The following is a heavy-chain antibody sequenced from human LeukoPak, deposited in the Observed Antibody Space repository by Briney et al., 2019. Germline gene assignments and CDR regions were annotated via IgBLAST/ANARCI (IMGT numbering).Heavy chain of an antibody. Sequence: PGGSLRLSCAASGFTFSSYWMSWVRQAPGKGLEWVANIKQDGSEKYYVDSVKGRFTISRDNAKNSLYLQMNSLRAEDTAVYYCARVGRYSGYDWSDYYHYYGMDVWGQGTTVTVSS. CDR1: GFTFSSYW. V-gene: IGHV3-7*03. D-gene: IGHD5-12*01. CDR2: IKQDGSEK. CDR3: ARVGRYSGYDWSDYYHYYGMDV. J-gene: IGHJ6*02.